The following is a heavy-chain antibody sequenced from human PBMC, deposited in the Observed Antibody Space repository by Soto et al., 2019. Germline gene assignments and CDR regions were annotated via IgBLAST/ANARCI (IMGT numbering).Heavy chain of an antibody. V-gene: IGHV3-23*01. J-gene: IGHJ3*02. Sequence: EVQLLESGGGLVQPGGSLRLSCAASGFAFSSYAMTWVRQAPEKGLEWVSAISGSGGSTYYADSVKGRFTISRDNSKNTLYLQMNSLRAEDTAVYYCAKATATGGGAFDICGQGTMVTVSS. CDR1: GFAFSSYA. D-gene: IGHD2-8*02. CDR2: ISGSGGST. CDR3: AKATATGGGAFDI.